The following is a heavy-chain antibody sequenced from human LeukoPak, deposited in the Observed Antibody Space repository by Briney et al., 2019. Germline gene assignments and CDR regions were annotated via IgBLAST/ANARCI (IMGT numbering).Heavy chain of an antibody. CDR2: IIPIFGTA. D-gene: IGHD2-21*02. CDR3: ARVIFRAYCGGDCYPL. V-gene: IGHV1-69*05. CDR1: GGTFSSYA. Sequence: SVKVSCKASGGTFSSYAISWVRQAPGQGLEWMERIIPIFGTANYAQKFQGRVTITTDESTSTAYMELSSLRSEDTAVYYCARVIFRAYCGGDCYPLWGQGTLVTVSS. J-gene: IGHJ4*02.